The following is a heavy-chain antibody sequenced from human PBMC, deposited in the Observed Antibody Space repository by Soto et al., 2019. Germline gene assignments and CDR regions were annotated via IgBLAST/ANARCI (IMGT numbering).Heavy chain of an antibody. CDR3: ARPPYYYDSSGYYDYYYGMDV. D-gene: IGHD3-22*01. CDR1: GGTFSSYA. CDR2: IIPIFGTA. V-gene: IGHV1-69*13. Sequence: SVKVSCKASGGTFSSYAISWVRQAPGQGLEWMGGIIPIFGTANYAQKFQGRVTITADESTSTAYMELSSLRSEDTAVYYCARPPYYYDSSGYYDYYYGMDVWGQRTTVTVSS. J-gene: IGHJ6*02.